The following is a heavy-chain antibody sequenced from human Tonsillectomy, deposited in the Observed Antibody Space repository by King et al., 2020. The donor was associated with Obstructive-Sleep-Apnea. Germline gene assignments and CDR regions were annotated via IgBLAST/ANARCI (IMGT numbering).Heavy chain of an antibody. CDR2: INPNNGGT. CDR1: RYTFTGYF. CDR3: ARSMQQLADNWFDP. V-gene: IGHV1-2*02. D-gene: IGHD6-13*01. J-gene: IGHJ5*02. Sequence: QLVQSGAEVKKPGASVKVSCQASRYTFTGYFIHWVRQAPGQGLEWMGWINPNNGGTNYAQKFQGRVTMTRETSISTAYMELSGLRSDDTAVYYCARSMQQLADNWFDPWGQGTLVTVSS.